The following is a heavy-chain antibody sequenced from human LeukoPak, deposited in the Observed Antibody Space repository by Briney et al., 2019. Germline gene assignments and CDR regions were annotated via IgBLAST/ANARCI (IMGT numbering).Heavy chain of an antibody. D-gene: IGHD6-19*01. CDR3: AKLGSGWYNY. Sequence: GGSLRLSCAASGFTFDDYAMHWDRQAPGKGLEWVSGISWNSGSIGYADSVKGRFTISRDNAKNSLYLQMNSLRAEDTALYYCAKLGSGWYNYWGQGTLVTVSS. J-gene: IGHJ4*02. V-gene: IGHV3-9*01. CDR2: ISWNSGSI. CDR1: GFTFDDYA.